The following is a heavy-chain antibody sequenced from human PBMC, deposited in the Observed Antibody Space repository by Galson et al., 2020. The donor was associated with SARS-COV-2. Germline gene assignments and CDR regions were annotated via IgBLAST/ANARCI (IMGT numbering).Heavy chain of an antibody. Sequence: SETLSLTCAVYARSFSGYYSSWIRQPPGEGLEWIVELTSSGSPNYNPTLTTRPTISVATSKNHFSLKLRSVTAADTAVYYCAREENFFLVVTGTRMCYFDYWGRGTLATVSS. CDR1: ARSFSGYY. D-gene: IGHD2-21*02. V-gene: IGHV4-34*01. CDR3: AREENFFLVVTGTRMCYFDY. CDR2: LTSSGSP. J-gene: IGHJ4*02.